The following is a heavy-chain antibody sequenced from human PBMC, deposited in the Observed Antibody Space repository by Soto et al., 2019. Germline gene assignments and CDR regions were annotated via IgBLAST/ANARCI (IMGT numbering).Heavy chain of an antibody. CDR2: IDYSGNT. V-gene: IGHV4-59*01. D-gene: IGHD6-19*01. CDR1: GASISKNY. Sequence: SETLSLTCTVSGASISKNYWTWIRQPPGKGLEWIGHIDYSGNTNYHPSLKSRVTISVDTSKNQFSLKLSSLIAADTAVYFCAREKVTAVVEYKYYYGMDVWGQGTTVTVSS. CDR3: AREKVTAVVEYKYYYGMDV. J-gene: IGHJ6*01.